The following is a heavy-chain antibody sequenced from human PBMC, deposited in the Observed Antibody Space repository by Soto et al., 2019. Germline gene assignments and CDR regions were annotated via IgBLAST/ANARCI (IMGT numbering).Heavy chain of an antibody. Sequence: EVQLLESGGGLVQPGGSLRLSCAVSGFTFSNFALSWVRQAPGKGLEWVSAISGSGGIIYYADSVKGRFTISRDNSKNTLYLQMNSLRAEDTAVYYCAKERGDYGDYVGGYYFDFWGQGTLVTVSS. CDR2: ISGSGGII. V-gene: IGHV3-23*01. D-gene: IGHD4-17*01. J-gene: IGHJ4*02. CDR1: GFTFSNFA. CDR3: AKERGDYGDYVGGYYFDF.